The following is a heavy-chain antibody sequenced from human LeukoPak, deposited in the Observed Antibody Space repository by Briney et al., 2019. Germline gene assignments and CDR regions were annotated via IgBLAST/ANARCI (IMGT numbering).Heavy chain of an antibody. Sequence: ASETLSLTCTVSGGSISSYYWSWIRQPPGKGLEWIGHIYTSGSTNYSPSLKSRVTMSVDTSKNQFSLKLSSVTAADTAVYYCARDVLAATGSFDYWGQGTQVTVSS. CDR2: IYTSGST. D-gene: IGHD6-13*01. CDR3: ARDVLAATGSFDY. J-gene: IGHJ4*02. V-gene: IGHV4-4*07. CDR1: GGSISSYY.